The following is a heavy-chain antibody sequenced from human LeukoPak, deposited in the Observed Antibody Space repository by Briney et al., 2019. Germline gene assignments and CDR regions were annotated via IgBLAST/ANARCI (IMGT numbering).Heavy chain of an antibody. J-gene: IGHJ5*02. CDR2: IIPSGGGT. V-gene: IGHV1-46*01. CDR1: GYTFTNYY. Sequence: ASVKVSCKASGYTFTNYYMHWVRQAPGQRLEWMGLIIPSGGGTSYAQKFQGRVTMTRDQSTSTVYMELSSLRPEDTAIYYCARKFEYSRSAGDWFDPWGQGTLVTVSS. D-gene: IGHD6-6*01. CDR3: ARKFEYSRSAGDWFDP.